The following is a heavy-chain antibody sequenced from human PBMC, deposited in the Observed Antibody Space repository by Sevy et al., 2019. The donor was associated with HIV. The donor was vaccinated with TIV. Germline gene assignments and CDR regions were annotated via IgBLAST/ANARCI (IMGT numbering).Heavy chain of an antibody. CDR1: GLTFNSHA. D-gene: IGHD3-3*01. Sequence: GGSLRLSCAASGLTFNSHAMSWVRQPPGRGLEWVSAISGSGETTVYADSVRARFTISRDNSKNTLFLVMNSLRAEDAAVYYCAKDYMLNLWRGYFDSWGQGTLVTVSS. CDR3: AKDYMLNLWRGYFDS. V-gene: IGHV3-23*01. J-gene: IGHJ4*02. CDR2: ISGSGETT.